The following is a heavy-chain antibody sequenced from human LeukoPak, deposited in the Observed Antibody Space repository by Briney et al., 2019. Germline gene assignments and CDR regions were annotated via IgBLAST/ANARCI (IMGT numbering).Heavy chain of an antibody. CDR3: ARADWGYGFFDY. J-gene: IGHJ4*02. Sequence: SETLSLTCTVSGGSISSYYWSWIRQPPGKGLEWIGYIYYSGSTNYNPSLKSRVTISVDTSKNQFSLKLSSVTAADTAVYYCARADWGYGFFDYWGQGTLVTVSS. D-gene: IGHD5-12*01. V-gene: IGHV4-59*01. CDR2: IYYSGST. CDR1: GGSISSYY.